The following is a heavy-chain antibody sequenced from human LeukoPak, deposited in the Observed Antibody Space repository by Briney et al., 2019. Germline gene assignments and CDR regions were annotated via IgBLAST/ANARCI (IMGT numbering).Heavy chain of an antibody. CDR2: ISSDGGST. CDR3: ARVTGPRGGSPEY. CDR1: GFTFSSYA. Sequence: GGSLRLSCAASGFTFSSYAMRWVRQAPGKGLEYVSGISSDGGSTYYANSVKGRFTISRDNSKNTLYLQMGSLRAEDMAVYYCARVTGPRGGSPEYWGQGTLVTVSS. D-gene: IGHD3-10*01. V-gene: IGHV3-64*01. J-gene: IGHJ4*02.